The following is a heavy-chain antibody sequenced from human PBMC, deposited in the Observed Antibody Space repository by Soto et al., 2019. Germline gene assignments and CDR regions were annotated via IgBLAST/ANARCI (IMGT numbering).Heavy chain of an antibody. Sequence: SVKVSCKASGGTISSYTISWVRQAPGQGLEWMGRIIPILGIANYAQKFQDRVTITADKSTSTAYMELSSLRSEDTAVYYCARDKGEYNGYVPEGRGVYMDVWG. CDR2: IIPILGIA. CDR3: ARDKGEYNGYVPEGRGVYMDV. CDR1: GGTISSYT. V-gene: IGHV1-69*04. D-gene: IGHD5-12*01. J-gene: IGHJ6*03.